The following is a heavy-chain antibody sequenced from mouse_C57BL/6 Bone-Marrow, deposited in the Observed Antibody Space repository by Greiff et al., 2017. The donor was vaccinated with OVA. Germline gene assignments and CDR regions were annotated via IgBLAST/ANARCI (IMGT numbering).Heavy chain of an antibody. V-gene: IGHV14-4*01. CDR3: TGKMYFDY. J-gene: IGHJ2*01. CDR2: IDPENGDT. Sequence: EVQLQQSGAELVRPGASVKLSCTASGFNIKDDYMHWVKQRPEQGLEWIGWIDPENGDTEYASKFQGKATITADTSSNTAYLPLSSLTSEDTAVYYCTGKMYFDYWGQGTTLTVSS. CDR1: GFNIKDDY.